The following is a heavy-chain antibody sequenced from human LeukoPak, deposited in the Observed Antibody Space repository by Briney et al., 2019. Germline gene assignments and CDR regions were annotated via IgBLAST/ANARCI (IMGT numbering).Heavy chain of an antibody. J-gene: IGHJ4*02. CDR2: VNPNSGDT. CDR3: ARSNYYGSQSEY. CDR1: GYTFSAFH. D-gene: IGHD3-10*01. V-gene: IGHV1-2*02. Sequence: ASVKVSCKASGYTFSAFHIHWVRLAPGPAPEWMGWVNPNSGDTNYAQRFRGRVTMTRDTSINTAYMELSSLRSDDTAVYYCARSNYYGSQSEYWGQGTLVAVSS.